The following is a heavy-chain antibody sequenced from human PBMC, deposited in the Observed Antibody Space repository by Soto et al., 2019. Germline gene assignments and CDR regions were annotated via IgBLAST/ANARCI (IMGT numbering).Heavy chain of an antibody. D-gene: IGHD2-21*01. J-gene: IGHJ4*02. CDR2: INSDGSTR. Sequence: EVQLVESGGGLVQPGGSLRLSCGASGFTFSSYWMHWVRQAPGEGLVWVSRINSDGSTRSYADSVKGRFTISRDNAENTLFLQMNSLGAEDTAVYYCARVAYGAYDFDSWGQGTLVT. CDR1: GFTFSSYW. V-gene: IGHV3-74*01. CDR3: ARVAYGAYDFDS.